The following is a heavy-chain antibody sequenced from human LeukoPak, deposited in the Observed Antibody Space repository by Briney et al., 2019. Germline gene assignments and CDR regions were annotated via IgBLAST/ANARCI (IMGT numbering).Heavy chain of an antibody. V-gene: IGHV4-39*01. CDR2: IYYSGSN. J-gene: IGHJ4*02. CDR1: GCSISSTSYY. Sequence: PSETLSLTCTVSGCSISSTSYYWGWIRQPPGKGLEWIGSIYYSGSNYYNPSLKSRVTISVDTSKNQFSLKLSSVTAADTAVYYCARQLGYCSSTSCYADKVDYWGQGTLVTVSS. D-gene: IGHD2-2*01. CDR3: ARQLGYCSSTSCYADKVDY.